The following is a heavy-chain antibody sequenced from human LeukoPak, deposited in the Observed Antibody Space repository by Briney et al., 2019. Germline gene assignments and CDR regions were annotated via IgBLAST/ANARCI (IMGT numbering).Heavy chain of an antibody. CDR1: GFTFGDYS. CDR2: IRNKASGGTT. D-gene: IGHD5-18*01. V-gene: IGHV3-49*03. CDR3: TRDRILTDF. Sequence: GGSLRLSCTASGFTFGDYSMTWFRQAPGKGLEWVSFIRNKASGGTTEHAASVRGRFTTSRDDSKSIAYLQMNSLKTEDTALYYCTRDRILTDFWGQGTLVTVSS. J-gene: IGHJ4*02.